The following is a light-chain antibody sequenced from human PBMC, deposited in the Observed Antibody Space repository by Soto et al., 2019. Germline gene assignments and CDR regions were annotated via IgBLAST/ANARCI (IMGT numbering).Light chain of an antibody. CDR3: QQRSNWPWT. Sequence: EIVLTQSPGTLSLSPGERATLSCRASQSVSSSYLAWYQQKPGQAPRLLIYGASSRATGIPDRFSGSGSGTDFTLTISRLEPEDFAVYYCQQRSNWPWTFGQRTKVDIK. V-gene: IGKV3D-20*02. J-gene: IGKJ1*01. CDR2: GAS. CDR1: QSVSSSY.